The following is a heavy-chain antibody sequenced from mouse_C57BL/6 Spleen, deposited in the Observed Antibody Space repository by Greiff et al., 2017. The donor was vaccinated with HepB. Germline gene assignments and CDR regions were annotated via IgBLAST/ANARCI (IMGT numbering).Heavy chain of an antibody. CDR1: GYSFTGYY. J-gene: IGHJ1*03. V-gene: IGHV1-31*01. D-gene: IGHD2-5*01. CDR3: ARPLYYSNYDWYFDV. CDR2: IYPYNGVS. Sequence: DVKLQESGPELVKPGASVKISCKASGYSFTGYYMHWVKQSHGNILDWIGYIYPYNGVSSYNQKFKGKATLTVDKSSSTAYMELRSLTSEDSAVYYCARPLYYSNYDWYFDVWGTGTTVTVSS.